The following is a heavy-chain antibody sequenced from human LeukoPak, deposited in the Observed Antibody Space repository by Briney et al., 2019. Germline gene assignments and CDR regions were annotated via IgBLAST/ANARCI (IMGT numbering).Heavy chain of an antibody. J-gene: IGHJ6*02. CDR1: GFTFSSYS. V-gene: IGHV3-21*01. D-gene: IGHD6-13*01. CDR2: ISSSSSYI. CDR3: ARGSSSWYKGPPSLYGMDV. Sequence: GGSLRLSCAASGFTFSSYSMNWVRQAPGKGLEWVSSISSSSSYIYYADSVKGRFTISRDNAKNSLYLQMNSLRAEDTAVYYCARGSSSWYKGPPSLYGMDVWGQGTTVAVSS.